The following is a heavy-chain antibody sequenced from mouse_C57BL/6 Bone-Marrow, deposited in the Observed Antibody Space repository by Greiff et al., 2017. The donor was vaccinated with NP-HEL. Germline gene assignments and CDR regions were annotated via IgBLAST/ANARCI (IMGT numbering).Heavy chain of an antibody. CDR3: ARRDYGSSDWYFDV. D-gene: IGHD1-1*01. Sequence: QVQLQQSGAELVKPGASVKLSCKASGYTFTSYWMHWVKQRPGQGLEWIGMIHPNSGSTNYNEKFKSKATLTVDKSSSTAYMQLSSLTSEDSAVDYCARRDYGSSDWYFDVWGTGTTVTVSS. J-gene: IGHJ1*03. CDR1: GYTFTSYW. CDR2: IHPNSGST. V-gene: IGHV1-64*01.